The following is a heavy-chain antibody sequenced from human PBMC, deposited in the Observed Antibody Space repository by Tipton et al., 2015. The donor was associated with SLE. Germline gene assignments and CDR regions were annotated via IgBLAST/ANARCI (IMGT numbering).Heavy chain of an antibody. CDR3: ARGSGLLWFRDEYYFDN. J-gene: IGHJ4*02. CDR1: GGSISSHF. CDR2: VSYSGTT. V-gene: IGHV4-59*11. Sequence: TLSLTCTVSGGSISSHFWNWIRQPPGKGLEWIGSVSYSGTTNYNPSLKSRVTISIDTSKNQFSLNLSSVTAADSAVYYCARGSGLLWFRDEYYFDNWGQGTLVTVSS. D-gene: IGHD3-10*01.